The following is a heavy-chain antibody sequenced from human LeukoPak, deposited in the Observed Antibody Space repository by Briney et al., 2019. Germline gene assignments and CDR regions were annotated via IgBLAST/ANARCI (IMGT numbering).Heavy chain of an antibody. J-gene: IGHJ6*02. CDR1: GFTFDDYA. Sequence: SGGSLRLSCAASGFTFDDYAMHWVRQAPGKGLEWVAVISYDGSNKYYADSVKGRFTISRDNSKNTLYLQMNSLRAEDTAVYYCAKGLYDILTGHYYYYYGMDVWGQGTTVTVSS. D-gene: IGHD3-9*01. V-gene: IGHV3-30*18. CDR3: AKGLYDILTGHYYYYYGMDV. CDR2: ISYDGSNK.